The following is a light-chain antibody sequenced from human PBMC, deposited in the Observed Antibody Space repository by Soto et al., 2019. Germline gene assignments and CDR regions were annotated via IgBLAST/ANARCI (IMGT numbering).Light chain of an antibody. CDR1: SSDVGGYNY. Sequence: QSVLTQPASVSGSPGQSITISCTGTSSDVGGYNYVSWYQQHPGKAPKLMIYDVSNRPSGVSNRFSGSKSGNTASLTISGLQAEDAADYYCSSYTSSSTLVFGTGTNVTVL. J-gene: IGLJ1*01. CDR2: DVS. V-gene: IGLV2-14*01. CDR3: SSYTSSSTLV.